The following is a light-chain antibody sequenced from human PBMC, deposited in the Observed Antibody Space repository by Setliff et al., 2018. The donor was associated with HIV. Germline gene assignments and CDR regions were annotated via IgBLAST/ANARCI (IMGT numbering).Light chain of an antibody. CDR2: WAS. CDR3: QQYYSTPLT. CDR1: QSVLYSSNNKNY. Sequence: DIVMTQSPDSLAVSLGERATINCKSSQSVLYSSNNKNYLAWYRQKPGQPPELLIYWASTRESGVPDRFSGSGSGTDFTLTISSLQAEDVAVYYCQQYYSTPLTFGGGTKVDNK. J-gene: IGKJ4*01. V-gene: IGKV4-1*01.